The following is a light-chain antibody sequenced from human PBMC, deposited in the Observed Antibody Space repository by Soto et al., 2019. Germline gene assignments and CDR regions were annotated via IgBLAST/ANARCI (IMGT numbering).Light chain of an antibody. CDR3: QQYNNWPYT. V-gene: IGKV3-15*01. CDR2: GAS. CDR1: QSVSSN. J-gene: IGKJ2*01. Sequence: EKVMTQSPATLSVSPGERATLSCRASQSVSSNLAWYQQKPGQAPRLLIYGASTRATGIPARFSGSGSVTEFTLTISSLQSEDFAVYYCQQYNNWPYTFGQGTKVDI.